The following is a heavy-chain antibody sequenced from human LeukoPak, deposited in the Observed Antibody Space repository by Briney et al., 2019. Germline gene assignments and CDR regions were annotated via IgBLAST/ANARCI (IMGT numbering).Heavy chain of an antibody. CDR1: GYTFSSYD. D-gene: IGHD3-10*01. J-gene: IGHJ4*02. CDR2: INPNSGGT. Sequence: ASVKVSCKASGYTFSSYDINWVRQATGQGLEWMGWINPNSGGTNYAQKFQGRVTMTRDTSISTAYMELSRLRSDDTAVYYCATLPLWFGELTPFDYWGQGTLVTVSS. V-gene: IGHV1-2*02. CDR3: ATLPLWFGELTPFDY.